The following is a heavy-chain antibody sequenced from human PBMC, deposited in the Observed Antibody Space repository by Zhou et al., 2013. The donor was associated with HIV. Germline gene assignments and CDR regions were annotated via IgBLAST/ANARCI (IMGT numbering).Heavy chain of an antibody. V-gene: IGHV1-69*04. J-gene: IGHJ6*03. CDR1: GGTFSSYA. Sequence: QVQLVQSGAEVKKPGSSVKVSCKASGGTFSSYAISWVRQAPGQGLEWMGRIIPILGIANYAQKFQGRVTITADKSTSTAYMELSSLRSEDTAVYYCARESGVSAALENLGYYHYYMDVWGKGTTVTVSS. CDR2: IIPILGIA. CDR3: ARESGVSAALENLGYYHYYMDV. D-gene: IGHD2-2*01.